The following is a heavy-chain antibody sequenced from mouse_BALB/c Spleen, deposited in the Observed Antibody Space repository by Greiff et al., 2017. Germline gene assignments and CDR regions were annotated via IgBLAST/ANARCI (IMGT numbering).Heavy chain of an antibody. Sequence: VQLQQSGPELVKPGASVKMSCKASGYTFTDYYMKWVKQSHGKILEWIGDINPNNGDTFYNQKFKGKATLTVDKSSSTAYMQLNSLTSEDSAVYYCAIYDAFAYWGQGTLVTVAA. CDR2: INPNNGDT. V-gene: IGHV1-26*01. D-gene: IGHD2-12*01. J-gene: IGHJ3*01. CDR1: GYTFTDYY. CDR3: AIYDAFAY.